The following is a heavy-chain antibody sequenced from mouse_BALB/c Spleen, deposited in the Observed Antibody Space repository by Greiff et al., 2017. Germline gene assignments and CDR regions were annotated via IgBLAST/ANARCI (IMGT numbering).Heavy chain of an antibody. J-gene: IGHJ4*01. V-gene: IGHV2-2*02. CDR3: ARGSYYGNYGAMDY. Sequence: QVQLQQSGPGLVQPSQSLSITCTVSGFSLTSYGVHWVRQSPGQGLEWLGVIWSGGSTDYNAAFISRLSISKDNSKSQVFFKMNSLQANDTAIYYCARGSYYGNYGAMDYWGQGTSVTVSS. CDR2: IWSGGST. D-gene: IGHD2-10*01. CDR1: GFSLTSYG.